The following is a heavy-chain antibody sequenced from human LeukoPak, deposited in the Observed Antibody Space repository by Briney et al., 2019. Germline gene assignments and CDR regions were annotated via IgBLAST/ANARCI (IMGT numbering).Heavy chain of an antibody. CDR1: GFTFSSYD. V-gene: IGHV3-13*01. CDR3: ARERSGSYYNHYMDV. Sequence: GGSLRLSCAASGFTFSSYDMHWVRQPTGKGLEWVSGIGTAGDTYYLGSVKGRFTISRENAKNSLYLQMNSLRAGDTAVCYCARERSGSYYNHYMDVWGKGTTVTVSS. CDR2: IGTAGDT. J-gene: IGHJ6*03. D-gene: IGHD3-10*01.